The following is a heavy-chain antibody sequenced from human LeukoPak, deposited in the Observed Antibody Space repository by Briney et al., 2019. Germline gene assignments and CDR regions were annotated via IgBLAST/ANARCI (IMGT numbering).Heavy chain of an antibody. CDR3: AKAPVTTCSGAYCYPFDY. CDR1: GFTLSSYA. D-gene: IGHD2-15*01. Sequence: PGGSLRLSCAASGFTLSSYAMSWVRQGPGKGLEWVSAISVSGNTYHADSVKGRFTISRDSYKNTLYLQMNSRRAEDAAVYYCAKAPVTTCSGAYCYPFDYWGQGTLVTVSS. J-gene: IGHJ4*02. CDR2: ISVSGNT. V-gene: IGHV3-23*01.